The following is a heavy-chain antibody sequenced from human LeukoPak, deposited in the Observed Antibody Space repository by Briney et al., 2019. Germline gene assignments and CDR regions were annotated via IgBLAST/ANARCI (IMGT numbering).Heavy chain of an antibody. CDR2: IYHSGST. J-gene: IGHJ6*03. Sequence: SGTLSLTCAVSGVSISSSNWWSWVRQPPGKGLEWIGEIYHSGSTNYNPSLKSRVTISVDKSKNQFSLKLSSVTAADTAVYYCAKEVREATYYMDVWGKGTTVTVSS. CDR3: AKEVREATYYMDV. D-gene: IGHD5-12*01. CDR1: GVSISSSNW. V-gene: IGHV4-4*02.